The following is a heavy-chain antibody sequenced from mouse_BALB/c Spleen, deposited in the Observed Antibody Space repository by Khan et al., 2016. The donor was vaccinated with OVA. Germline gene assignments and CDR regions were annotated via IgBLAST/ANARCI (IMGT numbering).Heavy chain of an antibody. J-gene: IGHJ2*01. Sequence: QVQLKESGPGLVAPSQSLSITCTVYGYSLTRYGVHWVRQPPGKGLEWLGLIWAGGSTNYNWALMSRLSISIDNSKGLVLLIMNSLQTDDTALYYCARSKYLARYWGQGTTRTVSS. D-gene: IGHD3-3*01. CDR2: IWAGGST. V-gene: IGHV2-9*02. CDR1: GYSLTRYG. CDR3: ARSKYLARY.